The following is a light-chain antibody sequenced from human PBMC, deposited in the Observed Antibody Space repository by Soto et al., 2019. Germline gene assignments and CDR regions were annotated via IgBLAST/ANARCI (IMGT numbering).Light chain of an antibody. V-gene: IGKV3-15*01. CDR2: ATS. J-gene: IGKJ1*01. Sequence: ILMTQSPATLSVSPGERATLSCRASQSISNSLAWYQHKPGQAPRLLIYATSFRATGVPARFSGSGSGTEFTLTISSLQSEDFAVYYCQQHNNWPLTFGPGTKVDIK. CDR3: QQHNNWPLT. CDR1: QSISNS.